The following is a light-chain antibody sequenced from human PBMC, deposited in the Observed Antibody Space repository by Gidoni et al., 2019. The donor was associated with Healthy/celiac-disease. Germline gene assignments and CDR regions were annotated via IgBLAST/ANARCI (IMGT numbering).Light chain of an antibody. J-gene: IGKJ4*01. CDR3: QQRSNWPPRLT. V-gene: IGKV3-11*01. CDR1: QSVSSY. CDR2: DAS. Sequence: EIVLTQSPATLSLSPGERATLSCRASQSVSSYLAWYQQKPGQAPRLLIYDASNRATGIPARFSGSVSGTDFTLTISCLEPEDFAFYYCQQRSNWPPRLTFGGGTKVEIK.